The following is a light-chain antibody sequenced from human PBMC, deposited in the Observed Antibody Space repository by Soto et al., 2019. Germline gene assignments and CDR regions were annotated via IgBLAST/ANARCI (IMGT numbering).Light chain of an antibody. CDR1: SSDIGAGDD. V-gene: IGLV1-40*01. CDR3: QSYDSSLGGSKGV. Sequence: QSVLTQPPSMSGAPGQRVTISCTGSSSDIGAGDDVHWYQQFPGTAPKLLIYSNINRPSGVPDRFSGSKSGTSASLAITGLQAEDEADYYCQSYDSSLGGSKGVFGGGTKLTVL. CDR2: SNI. J-gene: IGLJ3*02.